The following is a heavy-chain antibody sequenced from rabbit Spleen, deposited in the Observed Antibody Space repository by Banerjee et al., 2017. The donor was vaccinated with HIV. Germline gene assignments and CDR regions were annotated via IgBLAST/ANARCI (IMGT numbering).Heavy chain of an antibody. Sequence: QSLEESGGDLVKPGTSLTLTCTASGFSFSSSHWICWVRQAPGKGLEWIACIYTGSSGSAYYASWAKGRFTVSKTSSTTVTLQMTSLTAADTATYFCARDPYAYYGADGGMDLWGQGTLVTVS. CDR1: GFSFSSSHW. D-gene: IGHD6-1*01. CDR3: ARDPYAYYGADGGMDL. J-gene: IGHJ6*01. CDR2: IYTGSSGSA. V-gene: IGHV1S40*01.